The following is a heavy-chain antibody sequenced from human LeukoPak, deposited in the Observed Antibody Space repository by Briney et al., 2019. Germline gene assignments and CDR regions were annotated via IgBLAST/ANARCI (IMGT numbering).Heavy chain of an antibody. CDR1: GGSISSGDYH. J-gene: IGHJ4*02. Sequence: SETLSLTCTVSGGSISSGDYHWSWIRQHPGKGLEWVGYIYYSGSTSYNPSLKGRVSISVDTSKNQFSLKLSSVTAADTAVYYCARGDDYYDSSAYPSSRFDNWGQGTLVTVSS. V-gene: IGHV4-31*03. CDR2: IYYSGST. CDR3: ARGDDYYDSSAYPSSRFDN. D-gene: IGHD3-22*01.